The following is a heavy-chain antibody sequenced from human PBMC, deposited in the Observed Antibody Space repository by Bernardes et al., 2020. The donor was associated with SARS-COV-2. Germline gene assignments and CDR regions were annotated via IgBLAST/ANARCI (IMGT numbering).Heavy chain of an antibody. Sequence: GGSLRLSCAASGFTFSTYDMHWVRQAPGKGLEWVAVLSYDGSNGFRAASVQGRFTISRDNSKNTLYLKMRGLRPEDTAVYYCAKAHFVYSTISVDSWGQGTLVTVSS. V-gene: IGHV3-30*18. D-gene: IGHD2-15*01. CDR2: LSYDGSNG. CDR3: AKAHFVYSTISVDS. CDR1: GFTFSTYD. J-gene: IGHJ4*02.